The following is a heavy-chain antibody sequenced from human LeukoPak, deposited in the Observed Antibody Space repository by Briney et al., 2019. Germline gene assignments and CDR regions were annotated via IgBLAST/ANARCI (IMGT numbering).Heavy chain of an antibody. D-gene: IGHD3-10*01. V-gene: IGHV1-2*06. J-gene: IGHJ4*02. CDR2: INPNSGGT. CDR3: ATGVTMVRGVIF. CDR1: GYTFTGYY. Sequence: GASVKVSCKASGYTFTGYYMHWVRQAPRQGLEWMGRINPNSGGTNYAQKFQGRVTMTRDTSISTAYMELSRLRSDDTAVYYCATGVTMVRGVIFWGQGTLITVSS.